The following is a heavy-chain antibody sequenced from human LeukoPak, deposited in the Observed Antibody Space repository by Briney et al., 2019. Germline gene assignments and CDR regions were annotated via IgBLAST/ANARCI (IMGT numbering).Heavy chain of an antibody. CDR1: GFTFSSYG. J-gene: IGHJ6*04. V-gene: IGHV3-30*18. CDR2: ISHDAKST. CDR3: AKDGGNYYDTAGNHLMPSYMDV. Sequence: GGSLRLSCATSGFTFSSYGMHWVRQVPGKGLEWVTVISHDAKSTYHVDSVKGRFTISRDNSKNTLYLQMNSLRAEDTAVYYCAKDGGNYYDTAGNHLMPSYMDVWGKGTTVTVSS. D-gene: IGHD3-22*01.